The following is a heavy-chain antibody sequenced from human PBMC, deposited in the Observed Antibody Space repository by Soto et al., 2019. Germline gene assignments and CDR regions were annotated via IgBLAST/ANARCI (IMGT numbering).Heavy chain of an antibody. CDR2: ITNDGSTT. CDR1: GFTLRKFW. V-gene: IGHV3-74*01. Sequence: EVQLVESGGGLVQPGGSLRLSCVASGFTLRKFWMHWFRQAPGQGPVWVSRITNDGSTTYYADSVEGRFTISRDNAKNTLYLQMNRLGVEDTAVYYCARDHDGGGGTADYWGQGTLVTVSP. D-gene: IGHD3-16*01. J-gene: IGHJ4*02. CDR3: ARDHDGGGGTADY.